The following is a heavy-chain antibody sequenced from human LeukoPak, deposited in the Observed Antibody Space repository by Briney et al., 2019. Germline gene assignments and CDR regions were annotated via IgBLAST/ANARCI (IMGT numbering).Heavy chain of an antibody. CDR2: INHSGST. V-gene: IGHV4-34*01. Sequence: PSETLSLTCAVYGGSFSGYYWSWIRQPPGKGLEWIGEINHSGSTNYNPSLKSRVTISVDTSKNQFSLKLSSVTAADTAVYYCAGRLPYYGSGSYLDYWGQGTLVTVSS. CDR3: AGRLPYYGSGSYLDY. J-gene: IGHJ4*02. D-gene: IGHD3-10*01. CDR1: GGSFSGYY.